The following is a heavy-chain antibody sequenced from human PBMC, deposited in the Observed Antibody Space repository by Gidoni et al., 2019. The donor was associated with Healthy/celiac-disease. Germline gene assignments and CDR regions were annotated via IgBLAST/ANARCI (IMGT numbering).Heavy chain of an antibody. J-gene: IGHJ4*02. V-gene: IGHV1-69*01. CDR3: ARVAGITGTTSYFDY. CDR2: IIPIFGTA. D-gene: IGHD1-20*01. Sequence: QVQLVQSGAEVKKPGSSVKVSCKASGGSSSSYAISWVRQAPGQGLEWMGGIIPIFGTANYAQKFQGRVTITADESTSTAYMELSSLRSEDTAVYYCARVAGITGTTSYFDYWGQGTLVTVSS. CDR1: GGSSSSYA.